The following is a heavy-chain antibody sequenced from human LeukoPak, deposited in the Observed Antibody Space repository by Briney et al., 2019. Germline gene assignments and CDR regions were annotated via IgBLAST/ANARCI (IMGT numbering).Heavy chain of an antibody. Sequence: ASVTVSCKASGGTFSSYAISWVRQAPGQGLEWMGGIIPIFGTANYAQKFQGRVTITADESTSTAYMELSSLRSEDTAVYYCASLGSSSFPDYSNYYLYYWGQGTLVTVSS. CDR3: ASLGSSSFPDYSNYYLYY. J-gene: IGHJ4*02. V-gene: IGHV1-69*13. CDR1: GGTFSSYA. D-gene: IGHD4-11*01. CDR2: IIPIFGTA.